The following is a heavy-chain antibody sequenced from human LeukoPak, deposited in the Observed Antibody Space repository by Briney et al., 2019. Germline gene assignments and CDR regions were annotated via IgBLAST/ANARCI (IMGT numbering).Heavy chain of an antibody. CDR3: ARDRGGGNSVDIQPGGFDY. Sequence: GGSLRLSCAASGFTFSSYSMNWVRQAPGKGLEWVSSISSSSSYIYYADSVKGRFTISRGNAKNSLYLQMNSLRAEDTAVYYCARDRGGGNSVDIQPGGFDYWGQGTLVTVSS. J-gene: IGHJ4*02. CDR2: ISSSSSYI. CDR1: GFTFSSYS. D-gene: IGHD4-23*01. V-gene: IGHV3-21*01.